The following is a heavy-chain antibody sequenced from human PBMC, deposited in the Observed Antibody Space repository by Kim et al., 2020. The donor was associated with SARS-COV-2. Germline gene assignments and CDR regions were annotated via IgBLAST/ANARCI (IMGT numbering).Heavy chain of an antibody. V-gene: IGHV5-51*01. CDR3: ARGRAVTKDFDC. J-gene: IGHJ4*02. D-gene: IGHD4-17*01. Sequence: SYSPSFQGQATILADNSINTAYLQLSSLKASDTAMYYCARGRAVTKDFDCWGRGTLVTVSS.